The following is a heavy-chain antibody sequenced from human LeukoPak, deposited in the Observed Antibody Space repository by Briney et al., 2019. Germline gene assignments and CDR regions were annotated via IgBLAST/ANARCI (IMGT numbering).Heavy chain of an antibody. J-gene: IGHJ4*02. D-gene: IGHD3-10*01. V-gene: IGHV3-48*01. CDR1: GFTFSTYS. CDR2: ISSSSSTI. CDR3: ARDRGYYFDS. Sequence: PGGSLRLSCAASGFTFSTYSMNWVRQAPGKGLEWVSFISSSSSTIYYADSVKGRLTISRDNAKNSLYLQMNSLGVEDTAVYYCARDRGYYFDSWGQGSLVTVSS.